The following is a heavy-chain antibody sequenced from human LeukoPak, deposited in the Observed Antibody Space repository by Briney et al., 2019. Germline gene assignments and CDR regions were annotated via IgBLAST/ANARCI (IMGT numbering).Heavy chain of an antibody. CDR1: GGSISSYY. D-gene: IGHD3-16*02. V-gene: IGHV4-4*07. CDR3: ARGLGVWGSYRYQYYFDY. Sequence: SETLSLTCTVSGGSISSYYWSWIRQPAGKGLEWIGRIYTSGSTNYNPSLKSRVTISVDTSKNQFSLKPSSVTAADTAVYYCARGLGVWGSYRYQYYFDYWGQGTLVTVSS. J-gene: IGHJ4*02. CDR2: IYTSGST.